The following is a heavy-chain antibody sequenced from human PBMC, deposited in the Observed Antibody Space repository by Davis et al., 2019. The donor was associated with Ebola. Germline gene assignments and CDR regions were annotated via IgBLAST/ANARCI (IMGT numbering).Heavy chain of an antibody. CDR3: AKSFLITGSHMSEFRGVDY. D-gene: IGHD2-8*02. V-gene: IGHV3-23*01. Sequence: LSLTCVASEFTFSNYGMTWVRQAPGKGLEWVSSISAGGTAPYYADSVKGRFTISRDNSKNTLSLHMDSLRADDTAVYYCAKSFLITGSHMSEFRGVDYWGQGTVVTVSS. CDR1: EFTFSNYG. J-gene: IGHJ4*02. CDR2: ISAGGTAP.